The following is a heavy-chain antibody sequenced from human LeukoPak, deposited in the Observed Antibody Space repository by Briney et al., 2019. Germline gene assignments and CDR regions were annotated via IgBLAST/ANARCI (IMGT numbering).Heavy chain of an antibody. CDR1: GFTFRNYW. J-gene: IGHJ4*02. CDR3: ARDGYSAGFDF. CDR2: IKHDGSEK. D-gene: IGHD5-12*01. Sequence: GGSLRPSCAASGFTFRNYWMTWVRQAPGKGLEWVANIKHDGSEKYYVDSVKGRFTISRDNAESSLFLQMNSLRAEDTAVYYCARDGYSAGFDFWGQGIPVTVSS. V-gene: IGHV3-7*04.